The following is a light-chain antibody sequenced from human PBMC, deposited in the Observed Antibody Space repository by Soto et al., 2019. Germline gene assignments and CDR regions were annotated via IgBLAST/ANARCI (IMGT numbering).Light chain of an antibody. J-gene: IGLJ1*01. CDR2: DVI. V-gene: IGLV2-14*01. CDR1: SSDVGGYNY. CDR3: SSYTSSSTLEGYV. Sequence: QSVLTQPPSVSGSPGQSITISCTGTSSDVGGYNYVSWFQQHPGKAPKLVIFDVINRPSGVSNRFSGSKSGNTASLTISGLQAEDEADYYCSSYTSSSTLEGYVFGTGTKLTVL.